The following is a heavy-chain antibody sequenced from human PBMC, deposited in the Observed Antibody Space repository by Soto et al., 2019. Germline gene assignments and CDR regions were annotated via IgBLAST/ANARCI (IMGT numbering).Heavy chain of an antibody. CDR2: ISYDGSNK. V-gene: IGHV3-30-3*01. D-gene: IGHD3-10*01. J-gene: IGHJ6*02. CDR3: AREGSMVRGKYGMDV. Sequence: GGSLRLSCAASGFTFSSYAMHWVRQAPGKGLEWVAVISYDGSNKYYADSVKGRFTISRDNSKNTLYLQMNSLRAEDTAVYYCAREGSMVRGKYGMDVWGQGTTVTVSS. CDR1: GFTFSSYA.